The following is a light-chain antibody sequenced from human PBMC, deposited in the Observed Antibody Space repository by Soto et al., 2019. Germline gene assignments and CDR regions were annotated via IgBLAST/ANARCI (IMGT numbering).Light chain of an antibody. Sequence: QSALTQPPSVSGSPGQSVTISCTGTSSDVGGYNRVSWYQQPPGTPPKLVIYEVIHRPSGVPARFSGSKSGNTASLTISGLQAEDEADYYCYSYTSSSTYVFGTGTKLTVL. V-gene: IGLV2-18*02. CDR1: SSDVGGYNR. CDR3: YSYTSSSTYV. J-gene: IGLJ1*01. CDR2: EVI.